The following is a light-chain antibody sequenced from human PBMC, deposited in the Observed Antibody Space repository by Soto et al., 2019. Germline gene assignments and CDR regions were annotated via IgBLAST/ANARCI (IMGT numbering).Light chain of an antibody. J-gene: IGLJ1*01. CDR3: CSYAGRDTLYV. CDR1: STDVGGYNY. V-gene: IGLV2-11*01. Sequence: LTQPRSVSGSPGQSVTISCTGTSTDVGGYNYVSWYQQHPGKVPKLMLYDVSKRPSGVPDRFSGSKSGNTASLTISGLETQDEADYYCCSYAGRDTLYVFGSGTKVXVL. CDR2: DVS.